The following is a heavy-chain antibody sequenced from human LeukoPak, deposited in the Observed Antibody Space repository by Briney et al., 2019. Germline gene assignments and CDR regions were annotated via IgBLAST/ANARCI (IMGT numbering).Heavy chain of an antibody. J-gene: IGHJ3*02. CDR2: INTNTGNP. V-gene: IGHV7-4-1*02. CDR1: GYTFTSYA. Sequence: ASVKVSCKASGYTFTSYAMNWVRQAPGQGLEWMGWINTNTGNPTYAQGFTGRFVFSLDTSVSTSYLQISSLRAEDTAVFYCARPSSSWPGDAFDIWGQGTMVTVSS. CDR3: ARPSSSWPGDAFDI. D-gene: IGHD6-13*01.